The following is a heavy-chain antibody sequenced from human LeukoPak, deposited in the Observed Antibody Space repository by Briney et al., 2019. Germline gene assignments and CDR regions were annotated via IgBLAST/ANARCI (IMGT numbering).Heavy chain of an antibody. CDR2: VYYSGST. CDR1: GDSISSYY. V-gene: IGHV4-59*01. CDR3: ARERRSGSYYYFNY. Sequence: SETLSLTCSVSGDSISSYYWSWIRQPPGKGLEWIGYVYYSGSTNYNPSLKSRVTISVDTSKNQFSLKLSSVTAADTAVYYCARERRSGSYYYFNYWGQGTLVIVSS. D-gene: IGHD1-26*01. J-gene: IGHJ4*02.